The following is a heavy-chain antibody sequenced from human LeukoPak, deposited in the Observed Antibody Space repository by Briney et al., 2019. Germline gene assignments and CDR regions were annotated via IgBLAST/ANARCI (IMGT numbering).Heavy chain of an antibody. D-gene: IGHD3-10*01. V-gene: IGHV3-21*01. Sequence: PGGSLRLSCAASGFTFSSYSMNWVRQAPGKGPEWVSSISSSSSYIYYADSVKGRFTISRDNAKNSLYLQMNSLRAEDTAVYYCARDLSYPGAIDYWGQGTLVTVSS. CDR1: GFTFSSYS. J-gene: IGHJ4*02. CDR2: ISSSSSYI. CDR3: ARDLSYPGAIDY.